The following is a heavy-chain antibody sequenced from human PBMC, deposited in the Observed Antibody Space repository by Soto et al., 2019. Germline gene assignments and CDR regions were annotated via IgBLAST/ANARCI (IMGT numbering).Heavy chain of an antibody. Sequence: SVKVSCKASGGTFSSYAISWVRQAPGQGLEWMGGIIPIFGTANYAQKSQGRVTITADESTSTAYMELSSLRSEDTAVYYCARDRKVRGLYGMDVWGQGTTVTVSS. V-gene: IGHV1-69*13. J-gene: IGHJ6*02. CDR2: IIPIFGTA. CDR3: ARDRKVRGLYGMDV. D-gene: IGHD3-10*01. CDR1: GGTFSSYA.